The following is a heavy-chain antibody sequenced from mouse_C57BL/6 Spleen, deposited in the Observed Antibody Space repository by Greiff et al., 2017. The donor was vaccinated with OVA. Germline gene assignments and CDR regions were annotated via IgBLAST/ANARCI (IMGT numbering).Heavy chain of an antibody. Sequence: VQLQQPGAELVKPGASVKLSCKASGYTFTSYWMQWVKQRPGQGLEWIGEIDPSDSYTNYNQKFKGKATLTVDTSSSTAYMQLSSLTSEDSAVYYCARNWDRDYAMDYWGQGTSVTVSS. CDR3: ARNWDRDYAMDY. J-gene: IGHJ4*01. D-gene: IGHD4-1*01. CDR2: IDPSDSYT. V-gene: IGHV1-50*01. CDR1: GYTFTSYW.